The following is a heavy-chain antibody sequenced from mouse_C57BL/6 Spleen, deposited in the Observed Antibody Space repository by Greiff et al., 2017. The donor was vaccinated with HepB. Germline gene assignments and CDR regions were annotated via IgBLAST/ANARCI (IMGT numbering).Heavy chain of an antibody. CDR2: IYPGDGDT. V-gene: IGHV1-80*01. CDR1: GYAFSSYW. J-gene: IGHJ2*01. Sequence: VQLQQSGAELVKPGASVKISCKASGYAFSSYWMNWVKQRPGKGLEWIGQIYPGDGDTNYNGKFKGKATLTADKSSSTAYMQLSSLTSEDSAVYFCARGGTMVTTGFDYWGQGTTLTVSS. D-gene: IGHD2-2*01. CDR3: ARGGTMVTTGFDY.